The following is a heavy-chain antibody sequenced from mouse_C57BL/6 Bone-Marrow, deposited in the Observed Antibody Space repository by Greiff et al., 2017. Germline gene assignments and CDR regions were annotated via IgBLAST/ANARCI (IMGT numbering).Heavy chain of an antibody. Sequence: QVQLQQSGAELAKPGASVKLSCKASGYTFTSYWMHWVKQRPGQGLEWIGYINPSSGYTKYNQKFKDKATLTADKSSSTAYMQRSSLTYEDSAVYYCARWYDGYYWYFDVWGTGTTVTVSA. CDR2: INPSSGYT. CDR3: ARWYDGYYWYFDV. CDR1: GYTFTSYW. D-gene: IGHD2-3*01. V-gene: IGHV1-7*01. J-gene: IGHJ1*03.